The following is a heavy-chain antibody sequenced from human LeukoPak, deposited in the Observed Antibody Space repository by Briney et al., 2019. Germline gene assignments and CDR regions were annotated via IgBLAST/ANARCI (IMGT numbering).Heavy chain of an antibody. CDR2: ISYDGSNK. CDR1: GFTFSGSA. J-gene: IGHJ6*02. V-gene: IGHV3-30*04. CDR3: AKDGSLGDYYYYGMDV. Sequence: GGSLRLSCAASGFTFSGSAMHWVRQAPGKGLEWVAVISYDGSNKYYADSVKGRFTISRDNSKNTLYLQMNSLRAEDTAVYYCAKDGSLGDYYYYGMDVWGQGTTVTVSS.